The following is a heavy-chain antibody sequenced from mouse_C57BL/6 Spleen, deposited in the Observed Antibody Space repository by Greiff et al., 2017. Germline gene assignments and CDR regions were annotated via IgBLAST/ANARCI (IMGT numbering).Heavy chain of an antibody. D-gene: IGHD2-1*01. CDR3: ARQRDNYGNLDY. CDR2: IYPRSGNT. Sequence: QVQLQQSGAELARPGASVKLSCKASGYTFTSYGISWVKQRTGQGLEWIGEIYPRSGNTYYNEKFKGKATLTADKSSSTAYVELRSLTSEDSAVYFCARQRDNYGNLDYWGQGTTLTVSS. CDR1: GYTFTSYG. V-gene: IGHV1-81*01. J-gene: IGHJ2*01.